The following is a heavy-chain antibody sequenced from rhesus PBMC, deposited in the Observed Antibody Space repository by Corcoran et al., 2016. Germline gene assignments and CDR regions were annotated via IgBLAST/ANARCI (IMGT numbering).Heavy chain of an antibody. CDR3: VTRYFDY. CDR1: GYTFTDYS. CDR2: LNHETGGK. Sequence: QVQLVQSGAEVKKPGSSVKVSCKASGYTFTDYSMHWVRQAPGQGLEWMGKLNHETGGKNNAQKYQGRVTMTRDTSTSTAYMELSSLRSEDTAVYYCVTRYFDYWGQGALVTVSS. J-gene: IGHJ4*01. D-gene: IGHD1-26*01. V-gene: IGHV1-138*01.